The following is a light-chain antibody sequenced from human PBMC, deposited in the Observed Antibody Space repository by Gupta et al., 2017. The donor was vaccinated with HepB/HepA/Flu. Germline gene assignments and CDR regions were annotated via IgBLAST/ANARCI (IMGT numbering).Light chain of an antibody. V-gene: IGLV1-51*02. CDR2: ENN. CDR3: GAWDSRLSGYV. J-gene: IGLJ1*01. Sequence: QSVLTQPPSVSAAPGQKVTISCSGSSSNIGNNYVSWYQQLPGTAPKLLIYENNKRPSGIPDRISGSKSGTSATLGITGLQTGDEADYYCGAWDSRLSGYVFGTGTKVTVL. CDR1: SSNIGNNY.